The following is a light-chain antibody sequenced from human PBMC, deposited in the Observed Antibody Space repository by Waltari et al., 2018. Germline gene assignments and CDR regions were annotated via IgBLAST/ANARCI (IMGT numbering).Light chain of an antibody. CDR2: GAS. V-gene: IGKV3-20*01. Sequence: TLSCRASQSVSSSYLAWYQQKLGQAPRLLMYGASSRATGVPDRFSGSGSGTDFTLTISRLEPEDFAVYYCQQYGSSSWTFGQGTKVEIK. J-gene: IGKJ1*01. CDR1: QSVSSSY. CDR3: QQYGSSSWT.